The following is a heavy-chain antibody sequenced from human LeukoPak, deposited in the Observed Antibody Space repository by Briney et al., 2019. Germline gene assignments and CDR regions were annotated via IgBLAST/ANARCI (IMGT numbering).Heavy chain of an antibody. Sequence: GASVKVSCKASGYTFTSYYMHWVRQAPGQGLEWMGIINPSDDTTSYAQKFQGRVSMTRDTSTNTVYMELSSLRSEDTAMYYCARASVDLGYGGKTLGQRPTYYYYYGMDVWGQGTTVTVSS. CDR2: INPSDDTT. D-gene: IGHD4-23*01. J-gene: IGHJ6*02. V-gene: IGHV1-46*01. CDR3: ARASVDLGYGGKTLGQRPTYYYYYGMDV. CDR1: GYTFTSYY.